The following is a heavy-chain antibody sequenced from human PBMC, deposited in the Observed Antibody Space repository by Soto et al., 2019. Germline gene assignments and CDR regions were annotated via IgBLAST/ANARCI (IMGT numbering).Heavy chain of an antibody. D-gene: IGHD6-6*01. J-gene: IGHJ4*02. CDR1: GFSVSSNY. CDR2: IYSGGTT. V-gene: IGHV3-53*01. CDR3: AREPGSSGGDY. Sequence: EVQLVESGGGLIQPGGSLRLSCAASGFSVSSNYMSWVRQAPGKGLEWVSVIYSGGTTYYADSVKGRFTISRDNSKDTLYLQMISLRAEDTAVYYCAREPGSSGGDYWGQGTLVTVSS.